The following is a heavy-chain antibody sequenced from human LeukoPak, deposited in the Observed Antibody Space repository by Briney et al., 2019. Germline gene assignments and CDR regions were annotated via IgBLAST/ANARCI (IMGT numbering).Heavy chain of an antibody. CDR3: AEVLPGSCGSVSCPFDY. J-gene: IGHJ4*02. Sequence: GGSLRLSCAASGFTFSNYGMNWVRQAPGKGLEWVTKIGYEGSNKFYGDSVKGRFIISRDNSKNTLYLQMNSLRAEDTAVYYCAEVLPGSCGSVSCPFDYWGQGTLVTVSS. V-gene: IGHV3-30*02. CDR2: IGYEGSNK. D-gene: IGHD2-2*01. CDR1: GFTFSNYG.